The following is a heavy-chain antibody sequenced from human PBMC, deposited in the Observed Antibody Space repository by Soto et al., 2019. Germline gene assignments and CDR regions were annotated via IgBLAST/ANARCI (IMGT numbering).Heavy chain of an antibody. CDR1: GFTFSSYA. Sequence: GGSLRLSCAASGFTFSSYAMHWVRQAPGKGLEWVAVISYDGSNKYYADSVKGRFTISRGSSKNTLYLQMNSLRAEDTAVYYCARDSVVVPAAIQEPGALGYYYGMDVWGQGTTVTVSS. CDR2: ISYDGSNK. CDR3: ARDSVVVPAAIQEPGALGYYYGMDV. J-gene: IGHJ6*02. V-gene: IGHV3-30-3*01. D-gene: IGHD2-2*02.